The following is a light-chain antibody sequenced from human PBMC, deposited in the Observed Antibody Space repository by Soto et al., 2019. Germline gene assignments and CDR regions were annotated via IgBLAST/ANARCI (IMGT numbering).Light chain of an antibody. J-gene: IGKJ2*01. V-gene: IGKV3-20*01. CDR3: QQYGSSPPDT. CDR1: QSVASSY. CDR2: GTS. Sequence: EIVLTQSPGTLSLSPGERATLSCRASQSVASSYLAWYQQKPGQTPRLLISGTSSRATGIPDRFSGSGSGTDFPLTISRLEPEDFAVYYCQQYGSSPPDTFGQGTKLEIK.